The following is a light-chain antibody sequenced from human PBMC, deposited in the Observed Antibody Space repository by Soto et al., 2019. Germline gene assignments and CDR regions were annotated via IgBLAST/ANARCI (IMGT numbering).Light chain of an antibody. Sequence: EIVLTQSPGTLSLSPGERATLSCRASQSVAGSYLAWYQQKPGQAPRPLIYGASSRATAIPDRFSGSGSGTDFTLTISRLEPEDFAVYYCQNYGSPLTFGGGTKVDIK. J-gene: IGKJ4*01. CDR1: QSVAGSY. CDR2: GAS. V-gene: IGKV3-20*01. CDR3: QNYGSPLT.